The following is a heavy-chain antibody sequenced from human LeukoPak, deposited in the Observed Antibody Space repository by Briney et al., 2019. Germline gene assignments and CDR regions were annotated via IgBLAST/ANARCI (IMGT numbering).Heavy chain of an antibody. V-gene: IGHV3-53*04. J-gene: IGHJ5*02. Sequence: GGSLRLSCDVSGFTVRPTYMSWVRQPPGKGLEWVSILYRAGATYYADAVKGRFTISRHDSKNTLFLHMDGLRPEDTAVYYCARGDYYDDGGYSAWGQGTLVTVSA. D-gene: IGHD3-16*01. CDR2: LYRAGAT. CDR3: ARGDYYDDGGYSA. CDR1: GFTVRPTY.